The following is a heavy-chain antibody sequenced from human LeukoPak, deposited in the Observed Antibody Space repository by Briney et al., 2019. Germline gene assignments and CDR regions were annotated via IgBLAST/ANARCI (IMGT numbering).Heavy chain of an antibody. V-gene: IGHV3-7*01. CDR2: IRQDGSEK. D-gene: IGHD6-13*01. CDR1: GFTFTDYW. Sequence: GGSLRLSCEVSGFTFTDYWMNWVRQAPGKGPEWVASIRQDGSEKTYVDSVKGRFTISRDNTKNSSSLQLNGLRAEDTAVYYCARDGTAAGLYFDLWGQGTLVTVSS. J-gene: IGHJ4*01. CDR3: ARDGTAAGLYFDL.